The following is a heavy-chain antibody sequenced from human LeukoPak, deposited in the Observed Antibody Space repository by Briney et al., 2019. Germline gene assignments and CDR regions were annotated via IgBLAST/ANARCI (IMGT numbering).Heavy chain of an antibody. V-gene: IGHV1-2*02. Sequence: ASVKVSCKASGYTFTDYYMHWVRQAPGQGFEWMGWINPNSGGTNYAQKFQGRVTMTRDTSISTAYMELSRLRSDDTAVYYCARAPTRIAAAGTDFDYWGQGTLVTVSS. CDR2: INPNSGGT. D-gene: IGHD6-13*01. CDR3: ARAPTRIAAAGTDFDY. CDR1: GYTFTDYY. J-gene: IGHJ4*02.